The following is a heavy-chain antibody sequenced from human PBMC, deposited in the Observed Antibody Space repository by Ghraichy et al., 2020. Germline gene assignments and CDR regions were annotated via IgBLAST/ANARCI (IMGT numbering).Heavy chain of an antibody. CDR3: AKERDTSGYYSFRGDYYGMDV. J-gene: IGHJ6*02. Sequence: GGSLRLSCAAPGFTFSRYGMHWVRQAPGKGLEWVAVTSYDGSHKFYGGSVQGRFTISRDNSKNTLYLQMNYLRPEDTAVYYCAKERDTSGYYSFRGDYYGMDVWGQGTTVTVSS. V-gene: IGHV3-30*18. CDR2: TSYDGSHK. CDR1: GFTFSRYG. D-gene: IGHD3-22*01.